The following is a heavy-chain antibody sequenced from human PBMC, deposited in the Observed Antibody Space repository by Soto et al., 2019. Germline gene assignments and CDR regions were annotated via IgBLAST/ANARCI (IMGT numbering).Heavy chain of an antibody. V-gene: IGHV1-8*01. CDR2: MNPNSGNT. D-gene: IGHD6-13*01. CDR3: ARGPLGYSSSWYHSYYCYYMDV. CDR1: GYTFTSYD. Sequence: QVQLVQSGAEVKKPGASVKVSCKASGYTFTSYDINWVRQATGQGLEWMGWMNPNSGNTGYAQKFQGRVTMTRNTSISSAYMELSSLRSEDTSVYYCARGPLGYSSSWYHSYYCYYMDVWGKGTTVTVSS. J-gene: IGHJ6*03.